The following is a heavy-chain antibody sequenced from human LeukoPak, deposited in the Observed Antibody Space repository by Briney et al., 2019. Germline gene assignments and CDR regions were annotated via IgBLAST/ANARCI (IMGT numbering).Heavy chain of an antibody. V-gene: IGHV3-66*02. J-gene: IGHJ3*02. CDR3: ARVIRAFDI. CDR2: VYSGGRT. Sequence: GGSLRLSCAASGFTVSSKHMSWVRQAPGKGLEWVSVVYSGGRTYYADSVKGRFTISRDNSKNTLYLQMNSLRAEDTAVYYCARVIRAFDIWGQGTMVTVSS. CDR1: GFTVSSKH.